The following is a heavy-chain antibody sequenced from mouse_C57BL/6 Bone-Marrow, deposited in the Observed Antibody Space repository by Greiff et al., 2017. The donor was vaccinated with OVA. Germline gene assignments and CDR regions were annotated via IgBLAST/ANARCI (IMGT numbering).Heavy chain of an antibody. D-gene: IGHD1-1*01. V-gene: IGHV1-55*01. Sequence: QVQLQQPGAELVKPGASVKMSCKASGYTFTSYWITWVKQRPGQGLEWIGDIYPGSGSTNYNEKFKSKATLTVDTSSSTAYMPLSSLTSEDSAVYYCAFITTVVGYYAMDYWGQGTSVTVSS. CDR2: IYPGSGST. CDR1: GYTFTSYW. J-gene: IGHJ4*01. CDR3: AFITTVVGYYAMDY.